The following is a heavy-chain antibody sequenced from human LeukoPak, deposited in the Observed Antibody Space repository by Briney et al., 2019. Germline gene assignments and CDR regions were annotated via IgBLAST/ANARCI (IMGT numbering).Heavy chain of an antibody. CDR3: AASSHPAKVAPIAPIDY. D-gene: IGHD6-25*01. V-gene: IGHV3-21*04. CDR1: GFTFSSYS. J-gene: IGHJ4*02. CDR2: ISSSSSYI. Sequence: SGGSLRLSCAASGFTFSSYSMNWVRPAPGKGLEWVSSISSSSSYIYYADSVKGRFTISRDNAKNSLYLQMNSLRAEDTALYYCAASSHPAKVAPIAPIDYWGQGTLVTVSS.